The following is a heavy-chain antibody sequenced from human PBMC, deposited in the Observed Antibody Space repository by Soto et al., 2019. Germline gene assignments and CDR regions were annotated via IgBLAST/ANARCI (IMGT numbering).Heavy chain of an antibody. CDR1: GFNFNTYG. J-gene: IGHJ4*02. V-gene: IGHV3-33*01. CDR2: IWSDGNNK. Sequence: GGSLRLSCAASGFNFNTYGFHWVRQAPGKGLEWVAVIWSDGNNKYYADSVKGRFTISRDSSKSQFSLKLSSVTAADTAVYYCVRFWPPPYSDALTDYTDAFDYWGQGTLVTVSS. D-gene: IGHD3-9*01. CDR3: VRFWPPPYSDALTDYTDAFDY.